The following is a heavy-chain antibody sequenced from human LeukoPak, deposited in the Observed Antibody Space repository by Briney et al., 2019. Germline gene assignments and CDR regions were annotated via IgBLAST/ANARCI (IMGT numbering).Heavy chain of an antibody. CDR2: INPNSGGT. D-gene: IGHD3-22*01. J-gene: IGHJ4*02. V-gene: IGHV1-2*02. Sequence: ASVKVSCKASGYTFTGYYMHWVRQAPGQGLEWMGWINPNSGGTNYAQKFQGRVTMTRDTSISTAYMELSRLRSDDTAVYYCARGPNYYDSSGYYLHWGQGTLVTVSS. CDR3: ARGPNYYDSSGYYLH. CDR1: GYTFTGYY.